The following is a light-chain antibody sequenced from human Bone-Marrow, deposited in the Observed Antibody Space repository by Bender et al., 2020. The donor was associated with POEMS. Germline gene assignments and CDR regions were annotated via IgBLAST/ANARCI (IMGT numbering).Light chain of an antibody. CDR2: ERS. CDR1: SSDVGSYDL. V-gene: IGLV2-23*03. CDR3: FSFARSNTFV. J-gene: IGLJ3*02. Sequence: QSALTQPASVSGSPGQSITISCTGTSSDVGSYDLFSWYQQHPGKAPKLMIYERSKRPSGVSNRFSGSNSRNTASLTLSGLRCGDDADYFCFSFARSNTFVFGGGTALPVL.